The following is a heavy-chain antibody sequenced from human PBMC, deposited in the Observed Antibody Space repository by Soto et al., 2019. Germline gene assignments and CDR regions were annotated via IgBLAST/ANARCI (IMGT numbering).Heavy chain of an antibody. CDR3: VKNGDFWSWGMDV. CDR1: GFTFSTYA. V-gene: IGHV3-23*01. J-gene: IGHJ6*02. D-gene: IGHD3-3*01. Sequence: EVQLLESGGDLVQPGGSLRLSCAASGFTFSTYAMTWVRQAPGKGLEWVSIISSSGDATYYLDSVKGRFTISRDNSRNTLHLQMNSLRAEDAAVYFCVKNGDFWSWGMDVWGQGTTVTVSS. CDR2: ISSSGDAT.